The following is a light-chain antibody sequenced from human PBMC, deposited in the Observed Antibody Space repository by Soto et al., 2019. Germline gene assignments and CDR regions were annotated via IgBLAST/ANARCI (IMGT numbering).Light chain of an antibody. CDR1: SSDVGGYNY. CDR3: QSYDSSLSALYV. J-gene: IGLJ1*01. CDR2: GNS. V-gene: IGLV2-14*01. Sequence: QSVLTQPASVSGSPGQSITISCTGTSSDVGGYNYVSWYQQHPGKAPKLLIYGNSNRPSGVPDRFSGSKSGTSASLAITGLQAEDEADYYCQSYDSSLSALYVFGTGTKVTV.